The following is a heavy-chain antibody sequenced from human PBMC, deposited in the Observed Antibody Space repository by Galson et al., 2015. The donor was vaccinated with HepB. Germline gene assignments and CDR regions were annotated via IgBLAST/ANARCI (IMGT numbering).Heavy chain of an antibody. D-gene: IGHD3-3*01. CDR3: ARGVDHYDFWSGYYGTRGEYYYYYMDV. Sequence: SLRLSCAASGFTFSDYYMSWIRQAPGKGLEWVSYISSSGSTIYYADSVKGRFTISRDNAKNSLYLQMNSLRAEDTAVYYCARGVDHYDFWSGYYGTRGEYYYYYMDVWGKGTTVTVSS. CDR1: GFTFSDYY. J-gene: IGHJ6*03. V-gene: IGHV3-11*01. CDR2: ISSSGSTI.